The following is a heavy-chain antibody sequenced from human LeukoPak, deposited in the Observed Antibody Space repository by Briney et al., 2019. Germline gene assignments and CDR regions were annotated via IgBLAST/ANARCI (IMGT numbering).Heavy chain of an antibody. V-gene: IGHV1-46*03. J-gene: IGHJ4*02. CDR2: INPSGGST. Sequence: ASVKVSCKASGYTFTSYYMHWVRQAPGQGLEWMGIINPSGGSTSYARKFQGRVTMTRDTSTSTVYMELSSLRSEDTAVYYCARLVRGVLFDYWGQGTLVTVSS. CDR3: ARLVRGVLFDY. CDR1: GYTFTSYY. D-gene: IGHD3-10*01.